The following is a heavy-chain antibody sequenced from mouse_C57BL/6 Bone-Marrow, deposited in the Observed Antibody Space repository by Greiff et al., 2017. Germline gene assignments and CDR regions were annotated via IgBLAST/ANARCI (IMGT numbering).Heavy chain of an antibody. J-gene: IGHJ3*01. CDR3: GGSPYYDYDVTWFAY. CDR2: IYPRSGNT. V-gene: IGHV1-81*01. Sequence: VQLQQSGAELARPGASVKLSCKASGYTFTSYGISWVKQRTGQGLEWIGEIYPRSGNTYSNEKFKGKATLTADKSSSTAYMELRSLTSEDSAVYFCGGSPYYDYDVTWFAYWGQGTLVTVSA. CDR1: GYTFTSYG. D-gene: IGHD2-4*01.